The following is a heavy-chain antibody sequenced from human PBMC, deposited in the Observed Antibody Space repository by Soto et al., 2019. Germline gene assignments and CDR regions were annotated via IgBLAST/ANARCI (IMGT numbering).Heavy chain of an antibody. V-gene: IGHV1-46*01. Sequence: ASVKVSCKASGYTFTSYYMHWVRQAPGQGLEWMGIINPSGGSTSYAQKFQGRVTMTRDTSTSTVYMELSSLRSEDTAVYYCARNSCSGGSCYDPTYNWFDPWGQGTLVTVSS. CDR1: GYTFTSYY. CDR3: ARNSCSGGSCYDPTYNWFDP. D-gene: IGHD2-15*01. J-gene: IGHJ5*02. CDR2: INPSGGST.